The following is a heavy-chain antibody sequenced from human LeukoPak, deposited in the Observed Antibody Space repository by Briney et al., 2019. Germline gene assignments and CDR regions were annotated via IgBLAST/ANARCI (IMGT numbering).Heavy chain of an antibody. Sequence: PGGSLRLSCAASGFTVSGNYMSWVRQAPGKGLEWVSTIYSAGSTYYADSVKGRFTISRDNSKNTVYLQMNSLRAEDTAVYYCARSYFYDSNGYYYFDYWGQGTLVTVSS. J-gene: IGHJ4*02. CDR1: GFTVSGNY. CDR2: IYSAGST. V-gene: IGHV3-66*01. CDR3: ARSYFYDSNGYYYFDY. D-gene: IGHD3-22*01.